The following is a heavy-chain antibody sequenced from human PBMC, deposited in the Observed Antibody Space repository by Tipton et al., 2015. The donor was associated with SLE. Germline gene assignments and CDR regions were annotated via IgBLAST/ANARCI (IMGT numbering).Heavy chain of an antibody. CDR3: ARAVGSSSPGYFDY. Sequence: SLRLSCAASGFTFSSYAMHWVRQAPGKGLEWVAVISYDGSNKYYADSVKGRFTISRDNSKNTLYLQMNSLRAEDTAVYYCARAVGSSSPGYFDYWGQGTLVTVSS. J-gene: IGHJ4*02. D-gene: IGHD6-6*01. CDR2: ISYDGSNK. CDR1: GFTFSSYA. V-gene: IGHV3-30*04.